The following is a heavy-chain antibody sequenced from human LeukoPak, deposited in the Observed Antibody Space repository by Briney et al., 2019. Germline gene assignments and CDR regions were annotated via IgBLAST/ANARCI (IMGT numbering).Heavy chain of an antibody. Sequence: PGRSLRLSCAASGFTFSSYAMHWVRQAPGKGLEWVAVISYDGSNKYYADSVKGRFTISRDNSKNTLYLQMNSLRAEDTAVYYCARSDYSNYVVPDYWGQGTLVTVSS. V-gene: IGHV3-30-3*01. J-gene: IGHJ4*02. CDR1: GFTFSSYA. CDR3: ARSDYSNYVVPDY. CDR2: ISYDGSNK. D-gene: IGHD4-11*01.